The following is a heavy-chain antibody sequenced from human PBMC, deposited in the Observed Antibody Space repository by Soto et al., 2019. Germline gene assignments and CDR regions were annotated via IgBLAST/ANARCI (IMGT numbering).Heavy chain of an antibody. V-gene: IGHV4-31*03. Sequence: SETLSLTCTVSGGSISSGGYYWSWIRQHPEKGLEWIGYISYSGSTDYNPSLKSRVSISMDTSKNQFSLKLSSVTAADTAVYYCARGGWPYNWNYNWFDPWGQGTPVTVSS. J-gene: IGHJ5*02. CDR1: GGSISSGGYY. D-gene: IGHD1-7*01. CDR3: ARGGWPYNWNYNWFDP. CDR2: ISYSGST.